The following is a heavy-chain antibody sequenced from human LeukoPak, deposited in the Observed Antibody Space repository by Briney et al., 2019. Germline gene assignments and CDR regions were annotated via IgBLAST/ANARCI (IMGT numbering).Heavy chain of an antibody. D-gene: IGHD3-22*01. CDR3: AKSTYYYDSSGYGY. Sequence: GGSLRLSCAASGFTFSTYGMSWVRQAPGKGLEWVSSISGSGGRTYFADSVKGRFTISRDNSKNTLYLQMNSLRAEDTAVYYCAKSTYYYDSSGYGYWGQGTLVTVSS. CDR2: ISGSGGRT. J-gene: IGHJ4*02. V-gene: IGHV3-23*01. CDR1: GFTFSTYG.